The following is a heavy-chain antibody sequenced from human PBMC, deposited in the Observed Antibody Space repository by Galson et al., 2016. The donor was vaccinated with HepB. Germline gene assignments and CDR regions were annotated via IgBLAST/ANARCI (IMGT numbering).Heavy chain of an antibody. CDR2: IYYSGST. CDR3: ARGSNCSGGRCFWFDP. J-gene: IGHJ5*02. Sequence: TLSLTCTVSGGSISSGGYYWTWIRQHPGKGLEWIGYIYYSGSTYYNSSLKSRVIISVDTSKNQFSLMLGSVTAADTAIYYCARGSNCSGGRCFWFDPWGHGTLVTVSS. V-gene: IGHV4-31*03. D-gene: IGHD2-15*01. CDR1: GGSISSGGYY.